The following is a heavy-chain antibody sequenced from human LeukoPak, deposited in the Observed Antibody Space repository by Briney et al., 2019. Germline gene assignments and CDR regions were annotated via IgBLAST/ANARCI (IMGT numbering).Heavy chain of an antibody. J-gene: IGHJ5*02. D-gene: IGHD3-10*01. V-gene: IGHV1-2*02. Sequence: GASVKVSCKASGYTFSDYYIHWVRQAPGQGLEWMGWINPNSGGTNYAQKFQGRVTMTRDTSISTAYMELSRLRSDDTAVYYCARLITMVRGVIYGGFDPWGQGTLVTVSS. CDR2: INPNSGGT. CDR1: GYTFSDYY. CDR3: ARLITMVRGVIYGGFDP.